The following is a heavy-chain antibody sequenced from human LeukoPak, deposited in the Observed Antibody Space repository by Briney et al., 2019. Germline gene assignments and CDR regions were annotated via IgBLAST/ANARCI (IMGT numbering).Heavy chain of an antibody. V-gene: IGHV3-9*01. CDR2: ISWNSGSI. D-gene: IGHD6-13*01. CDR3: ASQLGYDY. Sequence: GGSLRLSCAASGFTFDDYAMHWVRQAPGKGLEWVSGISWNSGSIGYADSVKGRFTISRDNAKNTLYLQMNSLRAEDTAVYYCASQLGYDYWGQGTLVTVSS. CDR1: GFTFDDYA. J-gene: IGHJ4*02.